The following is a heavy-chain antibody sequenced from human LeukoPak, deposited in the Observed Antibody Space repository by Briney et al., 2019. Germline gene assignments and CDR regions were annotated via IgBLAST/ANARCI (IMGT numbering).Heavy chain of an antibody. V-gene: IGHV3-74*01. CDR2: ISSDGRNT. D-gene: IGHD5/OR15-5a*01. CDR3: ARERDLRGAYCMDV. Sequence: GGSLRLSCAASGFTFRTYWMHWVRQAPGKGLVWVSRISSDGRNTIYPDAVKGRFTISRDNTNNILYLQMNSLRGGDTAVYYCARERDLRGAYCMDVWGKGTTVTVSS. CDR1: GFTFRTYW. J-gene: IGHJ6*03.